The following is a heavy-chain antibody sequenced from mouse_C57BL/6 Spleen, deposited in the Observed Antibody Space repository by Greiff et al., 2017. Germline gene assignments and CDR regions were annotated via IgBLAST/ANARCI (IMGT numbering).Heavy chain of an antibody. CDR3: ARSWVTTVVAAYYFDR. J-gene: IGHJ2*01. V-gene: IGHV14-2*01. CDR2: IDPEDGET. Sequence: VQLQQSGAELVKPGASVKLSCTASGFNIQDYYMHWVKQRTEQGLEWIGRIDPEDGETKYAPKFQGKATITADTSSNTAYLQLSSLTSEDTAVYYCARSWVTTVVAAYYFDRWGQGTTLTVSS. D-gene: IGHD1-1*01. CDR1: GFNIQDYY.